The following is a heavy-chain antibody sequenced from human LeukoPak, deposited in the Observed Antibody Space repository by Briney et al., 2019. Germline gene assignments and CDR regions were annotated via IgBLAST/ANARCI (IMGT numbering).Heavy chain of an antibody. V-gene: IGHV1-18*01. J-gene: IGHJ4*02. CDR3: ATDHGSGSYSDY. CDR1: GYTFTSYG. Sequence: ASMKVSCKASGYTFTSYGITWVRQAPGQGLEWMGWISAYNGNTNYAQRLQGRVTMTTDTSTSTAYMELRNLRSEDTAVYYCATDHGSGSYSDYWGQGTLVTVSS. D-gene: IGHD3-10*01. CDR2: ISAYNGNT.